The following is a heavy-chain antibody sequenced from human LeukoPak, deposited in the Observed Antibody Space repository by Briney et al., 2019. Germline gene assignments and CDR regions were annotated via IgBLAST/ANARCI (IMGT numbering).Heavy chain of an antibody. CDR3: AKDTALITYRKFDY. V-gene: IGHV3-21*04. Sequence: GGSLRLSCAASGFTFSSYSMNWVRQAPGKGLEWVSSISSSSSYIYYADSVKGRFTISRDNAKNSLYLQMNSLRAEDTAVYYCAKDTALITYRKFDYWGQGTLVTVSS. CDR1: GFTFSSYS. J-gene: IGHJ4*02. CDR2: ISSSSSYI. D-gene: IGHD3-10*01.